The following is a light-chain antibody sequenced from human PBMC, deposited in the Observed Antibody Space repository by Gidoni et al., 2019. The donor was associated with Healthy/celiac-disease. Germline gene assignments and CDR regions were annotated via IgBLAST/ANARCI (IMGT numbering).Light chain of an antibody. Sequence: EIVMTQSPATLSVSPGQRVTLSCRASQSVRSNLAWYQQRPDPAPRLIIYGASTRATGIPARFSGSGSGTELYLTISSRKSEDLAVYYCQQYNNWTTSYTFXQXTKLQIK. CDR3: QQYNNWTTSYT. V-gene: IGKV3-15*01. CDR1: QSVRSN. CDR2: GAS. J-gene: IGKJ2*01.